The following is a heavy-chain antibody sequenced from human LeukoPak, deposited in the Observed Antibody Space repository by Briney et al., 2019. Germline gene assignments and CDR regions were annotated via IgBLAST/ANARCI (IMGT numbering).Heavy chain of an antibody. CDR1: GFTFDDYA. D-gene: IGHD3-22*01. J-gene: IGHJ5*02. Sequence: GGSLRLSCVVSGFTFDDYAMHWVRQAPAKGLEWVSGISWNSGNIGYADSVKGRFTISRDNAKNSLYLEMNSLRTEDTALYYCAKDPTANYDSSEHWFDPWGQGTLVTVSS. CDR3: AKDPTANYDSSEHWFDP. V-gene: IGHV3-9*01. CDR2: ISWNSGNI.